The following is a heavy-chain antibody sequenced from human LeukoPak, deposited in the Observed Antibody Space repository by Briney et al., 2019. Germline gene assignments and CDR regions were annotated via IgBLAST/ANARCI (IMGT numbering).Heavy chain of an antibody. D-gene: IGHD3-9*01. CDR3: ARKKYYDILTGLYNWFDP. J-gene: IGHJ5*02. V-gene: IGHV4-34*01. Sequence: PSETLSLTCAVYGGSFSGYYWSWIRQPPGKGLEWIGEINHSGSTNYNPSLKSRVTISVDTSKSQFSLKLSSVTAADTAVYYCARKKYYDILTGLYNWFDPWGQGTLVTVSS. CDR2: INHSGST. CDR1: GGSFSGYY.